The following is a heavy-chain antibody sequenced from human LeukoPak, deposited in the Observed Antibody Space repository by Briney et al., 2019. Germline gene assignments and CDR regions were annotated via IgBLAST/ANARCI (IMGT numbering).Heavy chain of an antibody. J-gene: IGHJ4*02. Sequence: SQTLSLTCTVSGGSVSSGDYYRTWIRQPAGKGLEWIGRIYTSGSTSYSPSLKSRVTISLDTSKNQFSLRLSSVTAADTAVYYCARGGELLNYLGQGTLVTVSS. V-gene: IGHV4-61*02. CDR2: IYTSGST. D-gene: IGHD1-7*01. CDR3: ARGGELLNY. CDR1: GGSVSSGDYY.